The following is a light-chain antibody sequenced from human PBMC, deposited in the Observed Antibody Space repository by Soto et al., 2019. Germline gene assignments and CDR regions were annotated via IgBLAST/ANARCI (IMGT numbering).Light chain of an antibody. J-gene: IGKJ1*01. Sequence: ELLLTQSHCTLSLSPGERATFSCGASQSVSSSYLAWYKQEPGQAPRLLIYGASSRATGIPERYSGSGSGTDFTLTISRLEPEDFEVYYCQQYGSSSWTFGQGTKVDIK. CDR3: QQYGSSSWT. CDR2: GAS. V-gene: IGKV3-20*01. CDR1: QSVSSSY.